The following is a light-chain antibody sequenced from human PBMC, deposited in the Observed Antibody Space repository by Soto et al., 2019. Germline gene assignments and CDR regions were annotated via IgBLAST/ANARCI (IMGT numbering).Light chain of an antibody. Sequence: IQLTQSPSSLSASVGDRVTITCRDSQGISSYLAWYQQKPGKAPKLLIYAASTLQSGVPSRFSGSGSGTDFTLTISSLQPEDFATYYCQQLNSYPRAFGQGTRLEI. CDR2: AAS. V-gene: IGKV1-9*01. J-gene: IGKJ5*01. CDR1: QGISSY. CDR3: QQLNSYPRA.